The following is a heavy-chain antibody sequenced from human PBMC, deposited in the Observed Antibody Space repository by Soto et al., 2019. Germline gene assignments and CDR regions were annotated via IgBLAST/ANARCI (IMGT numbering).Heavy chain of an antibody. CDR2: IYHSGST. Sequence: ASETLSLTCAVSGYSISSGYYWGWIRQPPGKGLEWIGSIYHSGSTYYNPSLKSRVTISVDTSKNQFSLKLSSVTAADTAVYYCARDLDLAYCGGDCYPEANWFDPWGQGTLVTVSS. CDR1: GYSISSGYY. V-gene: IGHV4-38-2*02. D-gene: IGHD2-21*02. CDR3: ARDLDLAYCGGDCYPEANWFDP. J-gene: IGHJ5*02.